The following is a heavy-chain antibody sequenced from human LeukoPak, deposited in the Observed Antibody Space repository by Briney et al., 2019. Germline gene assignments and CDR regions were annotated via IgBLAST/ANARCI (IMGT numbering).Heavy chain of an antibody. D-gene: IGHD4-11*01. CDR3: ARAAYSNYVPFDY. CDR2: ITSSSSYI. Sequence: GGSLRLSCAASGFTFSSYSVNWVRQAPGKGLEWVSSITSSSSYIYYADSVKGRFTIPRDNAKNSLYLQMNSLRAEDTAVYYCARAAYSNYVPFDYWGQGTLVTVSS. J-gene: IGHJ4*02. CDR1: GFTFSSYS. V-gene: IGHV3-21*01.